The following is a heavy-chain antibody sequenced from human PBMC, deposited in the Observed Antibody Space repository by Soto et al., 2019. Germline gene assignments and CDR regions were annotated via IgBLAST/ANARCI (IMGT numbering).Heavy chain of an antibody. V-gene: IGHV1-2*02. J-gene: IGHJ4*02. CDR2: INPNSGGT. Sequence: ASLKVSCKASGYTFTGYYLHWVRQAPGQGLEWMGWINPNSGGTNYAQKFQGRVTMTRDTSISTAYMELSRLRSDDTAVYYCARGRTGTTSYFDYWGQGNLVT. CDR1: GYTFTGYY. D-gene: IGHD1-1*01. CDR3: ARGRTGTTSYFDY.